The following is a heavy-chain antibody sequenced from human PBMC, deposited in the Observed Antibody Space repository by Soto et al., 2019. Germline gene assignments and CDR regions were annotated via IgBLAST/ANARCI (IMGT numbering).Heavy chain of an antibody. D-gene: IGHD3-3*01. J-gene: IGHJ4*02. V-gene: IGHV3-21*01. CDR1: GFTFSSYS. CDR3: ARDANRFLEWLSLDY. CDR2: ISSSSSYI. Sequence: GGSLRLSCAASGFTFSSYSMNWVRQAPGKGLEWVSSISSSSSYIYYADSVKGRFTISRDNAKNSLYLQMNSLRAEDTAVYYCARDANRFLEWLSLDYWGQGTLVAVAS.